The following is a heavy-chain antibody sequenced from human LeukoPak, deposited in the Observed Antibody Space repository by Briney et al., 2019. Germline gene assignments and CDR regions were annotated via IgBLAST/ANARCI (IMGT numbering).Heavy chain of an antibody. CDR3: VRVQRWLQPHDAFDI. V-gene: IGHV1-69*13. CDR2: IIPIFGTA. D-gene: IGHD5-24*01. Sequence: SVKVSCKASGGTFSSYAISWVRQAPGQGLEWMGGIIPIFGTANYAQKFQGRVTITADESTSTAYMELSSLRSEDTAVYYCVRVQRWLQPHDAFDIWGQGTMVTVSS. CDR1: GGTFSSYA. J-gene: IGHJ3*02.